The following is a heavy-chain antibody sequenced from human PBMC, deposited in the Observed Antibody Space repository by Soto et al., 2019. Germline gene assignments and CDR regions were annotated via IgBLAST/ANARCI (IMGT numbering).Heavy chain of an antibody. Sequence: QVQLQESGPGLVKPSGTLSLTCAVSGGSISSSNWWSWVRQPPGEGLEWIGEIYHSGSTNYNPSLKSRVTILVDKSKNQFSMKLSSVTAADTAVYYCASAPFGQWLTPRGIFDYWGQGTLVTVSP. D-gene: IGHD6-19*01. J-gene: IGHJ4*02. CDR3: ASAPFGQWLTPRGIFDY. CDR1: GGSISSSNW. CDR2: IYHSGST. V-gene: IGHV4-4*02.